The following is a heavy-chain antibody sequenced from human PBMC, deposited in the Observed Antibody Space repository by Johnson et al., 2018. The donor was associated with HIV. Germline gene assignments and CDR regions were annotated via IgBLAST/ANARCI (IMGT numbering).Heavy chain of an antibody. Sequence: QVQLVESGGGLVKPGGSLRLSCTVSGFIFRDYYMSWMRQAPGKGLEWVSYISSSGKSTNYADSVKGRFTISRDNAKNSLSLQMNSLRAEDTAVYYCARGKKQWLDEDAFDIWGQGTMVTVSS. CDR1: GFIFRDYY. J-gene: IGHJ3*02. V-gene: IGHV3-11*04. CDR3: ARGKKQWLDEDAFDI. CDR2: ISSSGKST. D-gene: IGHD6-19*01.